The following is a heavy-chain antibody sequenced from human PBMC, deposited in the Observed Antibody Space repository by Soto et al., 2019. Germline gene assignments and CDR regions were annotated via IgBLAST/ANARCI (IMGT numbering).Heavy chain of an antibody. CDR3: ARRYGRNFDY. V-gene: IGHV4-59*01. CDR1: GGSISSYY. J-gene: IGHJ4*02. D-gene: IGHD1-20*01. CDR2: IYYSGST. Sequence: QVQLQESGPGLVKPSETLSLTCTVSGGSISSYYWSWIRQPPGKGLAWIGYIYYSGSTNYNPSLKSRVTISVDTSKNQFSLKLSSVTAADTAVYYCARRYGRNFDYWGQGTLVTVSS.